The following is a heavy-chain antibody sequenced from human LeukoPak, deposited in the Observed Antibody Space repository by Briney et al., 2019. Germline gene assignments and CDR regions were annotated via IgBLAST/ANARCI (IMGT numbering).Heavy chain of an antibody. D-gene: IGHD2-2*01. CDR3: ARDQYTVIHLSTSYYPY. Sequence: AASVKVSCKASGYTFNGYYMHWVRQAPGQGLEWMGWINPNSGGTNYAQKFQGRVTMTRDTSISTAYMELSRLRSDDTAVYYCARDQYTVIHLSTSYYPYWGQGTLVIVSS. J-gene: IGHJ4*02. CDR2: INPNSGGT. CDR1: GYTFNGYY. V-gene: IGHV1-2*02.